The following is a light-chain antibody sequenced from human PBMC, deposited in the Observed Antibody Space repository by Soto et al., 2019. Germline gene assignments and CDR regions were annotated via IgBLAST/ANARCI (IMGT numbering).Light chain of an antibody. V-gene: IGKV3-20*01. CDR2: GAS. CDR3: QQFGDSPPAFT. Sequence: ESMLTQSPGTLSLSPRERATLSCRASQSVNSRYLTWYQQKPGQAPRLLIYGASIRATGVPDRFSGSGSGTDFTLTISRLEPEDFAVYYCQQFGDSPPAFTFGQGTKLEI. J-gene: IGKJ2*01. CDR1: QSVNSRY.